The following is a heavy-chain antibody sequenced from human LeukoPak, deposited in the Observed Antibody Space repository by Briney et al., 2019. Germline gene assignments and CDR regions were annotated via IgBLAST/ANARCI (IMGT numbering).Heavy chain of an antibody. CDR3: TRGSSGRRDY. D-gene: IGHD6-19*01. CDR2: MNPNSGNT. CDR1: GYTLTTCD. V-gene: IGHV1-8*01. J-gene: IGHJ4*02. Sequence: ASVKVSCKASGYTLTTCDINWGRQATGQGLEWLGWMNPNSGNTGYAQSFQGRVTMTRDTSISTAYMELSNLRSEDTAIYYCTRGSSGRRDYWGQGTLVTVSS.